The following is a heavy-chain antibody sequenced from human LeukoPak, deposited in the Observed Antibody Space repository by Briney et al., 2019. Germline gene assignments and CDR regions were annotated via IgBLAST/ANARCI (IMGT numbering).Heavy chain of an antibody. Sequence: ASVKVSCKASGYTFTGYYMHWVRQAPGQGLEWMGWINPNSGGTNYAQKFQGWVTMTRDTSISTAYMELSRLRSEDTAVYYCAREVGAAAASNWFDPWGQGTLVTVSS. V-gene: IGHV1-2*04. D-gene: IGHD6-13*01. J-gene: IGHJ5*02. CDR1: GYTFTGYY. CDR2: INPNSGGT. CDR3: AREVGAAAASNWFDP.